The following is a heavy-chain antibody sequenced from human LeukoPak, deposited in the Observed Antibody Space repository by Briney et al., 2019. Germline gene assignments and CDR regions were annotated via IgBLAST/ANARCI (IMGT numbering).Heavy chain of an antibody. D-gene: IGHD5-12*01. CDR2: IGTAGDT. V-gene: IGHV3-13*01. CDR1: GFTFHYYY. J-gene: IGHJ2*01. Sequence: GSLRLSCAASGFTFHYYYMSWIRQATGKGLEWVSAIGTAGDTYYPGSVKGRFTISRENAKNSLYLQMNSLRAGDTAVYYCARVRKYSGYYSWYFDLWGRGTLVTVSS. CDR3: ARVRKYSGYYSWYFDL.